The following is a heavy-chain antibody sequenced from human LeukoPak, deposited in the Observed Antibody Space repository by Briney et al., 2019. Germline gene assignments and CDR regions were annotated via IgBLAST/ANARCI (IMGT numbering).Heavy chain of an antibody. Sequence: SETLSLTCTVSGGSISNGSYYWSWIRQPAGKGLEWIGRIYTSGSTNYNPSLKSRVTISVDTSKNQFSLKLSSVTAADTAVYYCARGTIGYCSSTSCPRGYYYYGMDVWGQGTTVTVSS. V-gene: IGHV4-61*02. CDR3: ARGTIGYCSSTSCPRGYYYYGMDV. CDR2: IYTSGST. D-gene: IGHD2-2*01. J-gene: IGHJ6*02. CDR1: GGSISNGSYY.